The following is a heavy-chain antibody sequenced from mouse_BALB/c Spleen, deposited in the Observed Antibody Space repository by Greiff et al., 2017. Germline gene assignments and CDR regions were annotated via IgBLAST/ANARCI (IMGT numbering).Heavy chain of an antibody. V-gene: IGHV2-5-1*01. J-gene: IGHJ2*01. CDR3: AKKGGLGYYFDY. CDR2: IWRGGST. CDR1: GFSLTSYG. D-gene: IGHD3-3*01. Sequence: QVHVKQSGPSLVQPSQSLSITCTVSGFSLTSYGVHWVRQSPGKGLEWLGVIWRGGSTDYNAAFMSRLSITKDNSKSQVFFKMNSLQADDTAIYYCAKKGGLGYYFDYWGQGTTLTVSS.